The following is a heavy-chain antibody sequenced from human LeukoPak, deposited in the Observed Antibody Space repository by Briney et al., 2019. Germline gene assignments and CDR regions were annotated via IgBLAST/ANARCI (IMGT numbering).Heavy chain of an antibody. CDR1: GFTFSSYA. CDR2: INTDGSIT. V-gene: IGHV3-74*01. J-gene: IGHJ4*02. Sequence: GGSLRLSCAASGFTFSSYAMSWVRQAPGKGLVWVSRINTDGSITNYADSVKGRFTISRDNAKNTLYLQMSSLRAEDTAVYYCARDRGPRTGFMVREAYDYWGQGTLVTVSS. D-gene: IGHD3-10*01. CDR3: ARDRGPRTGFMVREAYDY.